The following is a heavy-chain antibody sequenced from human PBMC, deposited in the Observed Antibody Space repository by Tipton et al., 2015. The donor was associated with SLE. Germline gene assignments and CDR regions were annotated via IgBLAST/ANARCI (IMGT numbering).Heavy chain of an antibody. CDR1: GFSFSNYW. Sequence: GSLRLSCAASGFSFSNYWIHWVRQVPGKGLVWVSHIDSDGGTTSYADSVKGRFTISRDNAKNMLYLQMNSLRAEDTAMYYCARGCSPTYDAFDIWGQGTMVTVSS. J-gene: IGHJ3*02. V-gene: IGHV3-74*01. D-gene: IGHD2-15*01. CDR2: IDSDGGTT. CDR3: ARGCSPTYDAFDI.